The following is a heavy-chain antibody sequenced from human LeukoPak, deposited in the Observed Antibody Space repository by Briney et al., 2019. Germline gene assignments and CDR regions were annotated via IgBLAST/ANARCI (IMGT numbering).Heavy chain of an antibody. V-gene: IGHV4-59*01. D-gene: IGHD5-12*01. J-gene: IGHJ4*02. CDR3: ARGGASLVATMIFDY. Sequence: SETLSLTCTVSGGSISSYYWSWIRQPPGKGLEWIGYIYYSGSTNYNPSLKSRVTISVDTSKNQFSLKLSSVTAADTAVYYCARGGASLVATMIFDYWGQGTLVTVSS. CDR1: GGSISSYY. CDR2: IYYSGST.